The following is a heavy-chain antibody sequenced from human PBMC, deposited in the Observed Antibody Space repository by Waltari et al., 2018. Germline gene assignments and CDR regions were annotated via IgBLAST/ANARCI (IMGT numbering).Heavy chain of an antibody. D-gene: IGHD2-2*01. CDR2: MNQDGNGK. Sequence: EVRLVESGGGLVQPGESLRLSCVASGFTFSHLWMTWVRQAPGKGLEWGANMNQDGNGKYYVDAVKGRFTISRDNAKNSLYLQMNSLRADDTAVYYCARLPISSTSYANDYWGQGTLVTVSS. CDR3: ARLPISSTSYANDY. J-gene: IGHJ4*02. V-gene: IGHV3-7*01. CDR1: GFTFSHLW.